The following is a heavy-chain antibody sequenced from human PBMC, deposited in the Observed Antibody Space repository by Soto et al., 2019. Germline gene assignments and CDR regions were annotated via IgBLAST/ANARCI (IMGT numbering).Heavy chain of an antibody. J-gene: IGHJ4*02. CDR3: VSGYQWVGFDY. D-gene: IGHD5-18*01. CDR1: GGSISSSDYY. V-gene: IGHV4-39*01. CDR2: IYYSGSA. Sequence: PSDTLSLTCTVSGGSISSSDYYWGWIRQPPGKGLEWIGNIYYSGSASYNPSLKSRVTISVDTSKNQVSLKLSSVTAADTAVYICVSGYQWVGFDYWGQGTLVTVSS.